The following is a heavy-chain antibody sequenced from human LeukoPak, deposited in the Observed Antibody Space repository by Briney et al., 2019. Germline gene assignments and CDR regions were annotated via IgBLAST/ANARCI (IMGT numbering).Heavy chain of an antibody. V-gene: IGHV4-34*01. Sequence: PSETLSLTCAVYGGSFSGYYWSWIRQPPGKGLEWIGEINHSGSTNYNPSLKSRVTISVDTSKNQFSLKLSSETAADTAVYYCARAFTFVRRYCSSTSCYPGWYFDYWGQGTLVTVSS. CDR3: ARAFTFVRRYCSSTSCYPGWYFDY. CDR1: GGSFSGYY. J-gene: IGHJ4*02. CDR2: INHSGST. D-gene: IGHD2-2*01.